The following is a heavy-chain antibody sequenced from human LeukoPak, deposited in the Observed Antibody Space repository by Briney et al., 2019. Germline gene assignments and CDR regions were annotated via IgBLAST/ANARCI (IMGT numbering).Heavy chain of an antibody. Sequence: PSETLSLTCAVSGYSISSGYYWGWIRQPPGKGLEWIGSIYHSGSTYYNPSLKSRVTISVDTSKNQFSLKLSSVTAADTAVYYCARLSVTAGFYYWGQGTLVTVSS. CDR3: ARLSVTAGFYY. D-gene: IGHD5-18*01. V-gene: IGHV4-38-2*01. CDR2: IYHSGST. CDR1: GYSISSGYY. J-gene: IGHJ4*02.